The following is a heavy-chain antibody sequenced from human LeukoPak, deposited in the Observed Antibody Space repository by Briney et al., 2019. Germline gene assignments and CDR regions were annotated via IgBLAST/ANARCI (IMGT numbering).Heavy chain of an antibody. J-gene: IGHJ6*03. V-gene: IGHV3-21*01. CDR3: ARAGLGESYYYMDV. Sequence: PGGSLRLSRAASGFTFSSYSMNWVRQAPGKGLEWVSSISSSSSYIYYADSVKGRFTISRDNAKNSLYLQMNSLRAEDTAVYYCARAGLGESYYYMDVWGKGTTVTVSS. D-gene: IGHD3-10*01. CDR1: GFTFSSYS. CDR2: ISSSSSYI.